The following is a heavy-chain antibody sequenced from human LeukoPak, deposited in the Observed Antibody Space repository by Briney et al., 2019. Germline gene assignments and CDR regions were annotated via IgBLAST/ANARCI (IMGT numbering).Heavy chain of an antibody. CDR2: ISGSGGNT. CDR3: AKNAVVLLWFGIDY. J-gene: IGHJ4*02. Sequence: GGSLRLSCAASGFTFSSYAMSWVRQAPGKGLEWVSAISGSGGNTHYADSVKGRFTIARDNSKNTLYLQMNSLRAEDTAVYYCAKNAVVLLWFGIDYWGQGTLVIVSS. CDR1: GFTFSSYA. V-gene: IGHV3-23*01. D-gene: IGHD3-10*01.